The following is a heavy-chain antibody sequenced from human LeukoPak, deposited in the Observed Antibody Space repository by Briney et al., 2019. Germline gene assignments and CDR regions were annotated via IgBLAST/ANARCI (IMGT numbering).Heavy chain of an antibody. CDR2: IYYSGST. D-gene: IGHD2-2*02. CDR3: ARSWYCSSTSCYTWGLGWFDP. J-gene: IGHJ5*02. Sequence: PSETLSLTCTVSGGSISSGGYYWSWIRQHPGKGLEWIGYIYYSGSTYYNPSLKSRVTISVDTSKNQFSLKLSSVTAADTAVYYCARSWYCSSTSCYTWGLGWFDPWGQGTLVTVSS. V-gene: IGHV4-31*03. CDR1: GGSISSGGYY.